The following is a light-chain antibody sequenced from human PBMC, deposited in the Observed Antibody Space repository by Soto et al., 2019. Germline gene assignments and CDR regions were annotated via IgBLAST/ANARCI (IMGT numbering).Light chain of an antibody. CDR3: QQYGNSPYT. CDR1: QSVSSGY. Sequence: EIVLTQSPGTLSLSPGEGATLSCRASQSVSSGYLAWYHQKPGQTPRLLIYSASSRATGIPDRFSGSGSGTDFSLTISRLEPEDFAVYYCQQYGNSPYTFGQGTKVEIQ. CDR2: SAS. V-gene: IGKV3-20*01. J-gene: IGKJ2*01.